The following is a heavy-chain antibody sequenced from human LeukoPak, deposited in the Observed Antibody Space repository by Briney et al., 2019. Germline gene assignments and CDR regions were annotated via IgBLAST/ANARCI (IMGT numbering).Heavy chain of an antibody. D-gene: IGHD3-22*01. CDR1: GGSFSGYY. J-gene: IGHJ4*02. CDR3: ARAYYDSSGYGY. V-gene: IGHV4-34*01. Sequence: SETLSLTCAVYGGSFSGYYWSWIRQPPGKGLEGIGEINHSGSTNYNPSLTSRVTISVDTSKNQFSLKLSSVTAPDTAVYYCARAYYDSSGYGYWGQGTLVTVSS. CDR2: INHSGST.